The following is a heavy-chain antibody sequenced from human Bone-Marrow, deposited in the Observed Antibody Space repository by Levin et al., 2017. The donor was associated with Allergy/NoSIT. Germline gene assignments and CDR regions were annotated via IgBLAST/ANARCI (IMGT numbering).Heavy chain of an antibody. V-gene: IGHV3-23*01. CDR3: AKVRRGLDAFDI. D-gene: IGHD3/OR15-3a*01. Sequence: HSSETLSLTCAASGFIFSSSAMSWVRQAPGKGLEWVSSISGSDDSTYYTDSVKGRLTISRDNSKNTIYLQMNSLRAADTAVYYCAKVRRGLDAFDIWGQGTMVTVSS. J-gene: IGHJ3*02. CDR1: GFIFSSSA. CDR2: ISGSDDST.